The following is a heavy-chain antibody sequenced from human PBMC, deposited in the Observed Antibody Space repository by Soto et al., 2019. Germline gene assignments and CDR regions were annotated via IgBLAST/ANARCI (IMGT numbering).Heavy chain of an antibody. Sequence: QVQVMQSGAEVKKPGDSVKVSCKTSGYIFSDYGINWVRQAPGQGLEWMGWISGYSGNANLAQKLQGRVTMTTDKSTRTAYMELRRLRSDDTAVYYCAKRTSGTTWGESDYWGQGTLVTFSS. CDR1: GYIFSDYG. V-gene: IGHV1-18*04. J-gene: IGHJ4*02. CDR2: ISGYSGNA. CDR3: AKRTSGTTWGESDY. D-gene: IGHD4-17*01.